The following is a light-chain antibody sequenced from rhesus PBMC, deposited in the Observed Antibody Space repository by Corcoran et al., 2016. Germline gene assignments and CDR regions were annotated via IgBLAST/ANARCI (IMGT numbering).Light chain of an antibody. V-gene: IGKV1S12*01. CDR2: AAS. J-gene: IGKJ1*01. CDR1: QNIYSN. CDR3: QHYYDNPWT. Sequence: DIQMTQSPSALSASVGDRVTISCRASQNIYSNLAWYQKKPGKAPKLLIYAASSLQTGIPSRFTGSGSGTDFTLTISSLQPEDSAAYYCQHYYDNPWTFGQGTKVEIK.